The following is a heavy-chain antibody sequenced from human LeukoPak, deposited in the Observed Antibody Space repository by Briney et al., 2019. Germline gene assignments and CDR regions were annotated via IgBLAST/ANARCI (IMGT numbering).Heavy chain of an antibody. D-gene: IGHD3-3*01. J-gene: IGHJ3*02. CDR3: ATHTIFGVVTYASLI. CDR2: FDPEDGET. Sequence: ASVRVSCKVSGYTGIELSMHWVRQTPGKGVEGLGGFDPEDGETKYAQTFQGRVTITEDTTRETAYMELSSLTSEDTAVYYCATHTIFGVVTYASLIWGRGTLVTVSS. CDR1: GYTGIELS. V-gene: IGHV1-24*01.